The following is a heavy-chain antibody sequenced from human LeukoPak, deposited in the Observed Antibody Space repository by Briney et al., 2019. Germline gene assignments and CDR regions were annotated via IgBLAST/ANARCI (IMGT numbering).Heavy chain of an antibody. CDR3: ARGDYYYGMDV. Sequence: ASVKVSCKASGGTFSSYAIIWVRQAPGQGLEWMGRIIPILGIANYAQKFQGRVTITADKSTSTAYMELSSLRSEDTAVYYCARGDYYYGMDVWGQGTTVTVSS. J-gene: IGHJ6*02. V-gene: IGHV1-69*04. CDR1: GGTFSSYA. CDR2: IIPILGIA.